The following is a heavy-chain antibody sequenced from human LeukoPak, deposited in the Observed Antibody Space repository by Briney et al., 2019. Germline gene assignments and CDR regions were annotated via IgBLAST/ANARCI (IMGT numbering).Heavy chain of an antibody. CDR1: VSSGLTRW. D-gene: IGHD1-26*01. CDR3: ASAAGWEFGY. Sequence: GGSLRLSCVASVSSGLTRWMNWVRQAPGKGLEWVAIIKEYGSDKYYEDSVKGRFTISRDNAKNSVYLQMNSLRVEDTAVYYCASAAGWEFGYWGQGTLVTVSS. CDR2: IKEYGSDK. J-gene: IGHJ4*02. V-gene: IGHV3-7*01.